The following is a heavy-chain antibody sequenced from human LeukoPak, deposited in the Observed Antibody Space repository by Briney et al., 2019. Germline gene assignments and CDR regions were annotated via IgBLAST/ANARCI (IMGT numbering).Heavy chain of an antibody. J-gene: IGHJ4*02. D-gene: IGHD2-8*01. CDR3: ASSLDLAVYGIDY. CDR1: GFTVSSNY. Sequence: GGSLRLSCAASGFTVSSNYMSWVRQALGKGLKWVSGINDSGDYTYYADSVKGRFTISRDSSRNTVYLQMNSLRAEDTAVYYCASSLDLAVYGIDYWGQGTLVTVSS. V-gene: IGHV3-53*01. CDR2: INDSGDYT.